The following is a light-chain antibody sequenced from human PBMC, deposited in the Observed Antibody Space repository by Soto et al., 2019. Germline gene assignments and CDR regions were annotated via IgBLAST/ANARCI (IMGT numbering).Light chain of an antibody. CDR1: QRVSSGF. CDR3: QQYGGSPFT. CDR2: AAS. Sequence: EIVLTQSPGTLSLSPGESATLSCGASQRVSSGFLAWYQQKPGLAPRLLIYAASSRATGIPDRFSGSGFGTDFTLTISRLEPADFGVYYFQQYGGSPFTFGPGTKVDIK. V-gene: IGKV3-20*01. J-gene: IGKJ3*01.